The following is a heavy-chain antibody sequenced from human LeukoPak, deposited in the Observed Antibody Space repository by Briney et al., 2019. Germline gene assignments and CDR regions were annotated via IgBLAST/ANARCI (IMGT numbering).Heavy chain of an antibody. D-gene: IGHD3-22*01. CDR2: ITSTSYI. CDR3: ARDTNYYDTSGYYSGSDFDY. Sequence: GGSLRLSCAASGFTFSTYTMNWVRQAPGKGLEWVSSITSTSYIYYSDSVKGRFTISRDDAKKSLFLQMSNLRAEDTTVYYCARDTNYYDTSGYYSGSDFDYWGQGTLVTVSS. J-gene: IGHJ4*02. V-gene: IGHV3-21*03. CDR1: GFTFSTYT.